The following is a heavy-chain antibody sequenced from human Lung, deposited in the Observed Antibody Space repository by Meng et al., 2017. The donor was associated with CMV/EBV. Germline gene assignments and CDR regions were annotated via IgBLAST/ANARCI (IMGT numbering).Heavy chain of an antibody. J-gene: IGHJ4*02. D-gene: IGHD1-26*01. Sequence: GGSLRLXXVASGFTPSNYAMHWVRQAPGKGLEWVTLISYDGSDKYYTDSVKGRFAISRDNPKNNLYLQMNTVRADDTAIYYCARDLIGGSYRGSHFDYWGQGTXVTVAS. CDR1: GFTPSNYA. CDR3: ARDLIGGSYRGSHFDY. V-gene: IGHV3-30*09. CDR2: ISYDGSDK.